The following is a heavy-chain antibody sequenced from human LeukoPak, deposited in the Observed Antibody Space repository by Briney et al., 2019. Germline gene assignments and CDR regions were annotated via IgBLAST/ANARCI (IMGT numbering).Heavy chain of an antibody. V-gene: IGHV3-23*01. Sequence: GGSLRLSCAASGFTFDTYGMSWVRQAPGKGLEWVSAISDSGLTTYYADFVKGRFTISRDNSKNTLYLQMNSLRAEDSAVYYCAKLPRGYCSSASCPNWFDPWGQGTLVTVSS. CDR3: AKLPRGYCSSASCPNWFDP. CDR2: ISDSGLTT. J-gene: IGHJ5*02. D-gene: IGHD2-2*01. CDR1: GFTFDTYG.